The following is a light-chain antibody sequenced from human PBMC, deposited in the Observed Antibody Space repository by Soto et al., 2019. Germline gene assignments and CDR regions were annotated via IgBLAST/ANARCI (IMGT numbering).Light chain of an antibody. J-gene: IGLJ2*01. V-gene: IGLV2-14*01. CDR3: NSYTSSSTLL. CDR2: EVS. CDR1: ISDVGGYNY. Sequence: QSALTQPASVSGSPGQSITISCTGTISDVGGYNYVSWYQHHPGKAPKLMIYEVSDRPSGVSNRFSGSKSGNTASLTISGLQAEDEADYYCNSYTSSSTLLFGGGTKLTVL.